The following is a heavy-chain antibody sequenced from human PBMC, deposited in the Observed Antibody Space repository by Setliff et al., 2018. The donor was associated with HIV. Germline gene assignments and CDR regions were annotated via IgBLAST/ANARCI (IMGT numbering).Heavy chain of an antibody. V-gene: IGHV3-33*01. CDR2: IWCDGSEK. D-gene: IGHD1-26*01. J-gene: IGHJ5*02. CDR3: ARVFQSYFFDP. Sequence: LRLSCTTSGFTFGSYGMHWVRQAPGKGLEWVANIWCDGSEKYYADSVKGRFTISRDKSKNTLYLQMNSLRTEDAAVYYCARVFQSYFFDPWGQGTLVTVSS. CDR1: GFTFGSYG.